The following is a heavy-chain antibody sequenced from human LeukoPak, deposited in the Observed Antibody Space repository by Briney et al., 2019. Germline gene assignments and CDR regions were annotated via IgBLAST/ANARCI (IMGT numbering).Heavy chain of an antibody. CDR2: ISSSSSYI. D-gene: IGHD6-13*01. CDR3: ARGPYSSSWYAHFDY. CDR1: AFSFSNYN. J-gene: IGHJ4*02. Sequence: GGSLRLSCAASAFSFSNYNMNWVRQAPGKGLEWVSSISSSSSYIYYADSVKGRFTISRDNAKNSLYLQMNSLRAEDTAVYYCARGPYSSSWYAHFDYWGQGTLVTVSS. V-gene: IGHV3-21*01.